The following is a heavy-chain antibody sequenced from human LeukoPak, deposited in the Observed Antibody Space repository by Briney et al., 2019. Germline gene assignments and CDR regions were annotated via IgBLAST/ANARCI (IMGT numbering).Heavy chain of an antibody. CDR1: GITFGNNW. D-gene: IGHD1-1*01. V-gene: IGHV3-74*01. CDR3: ARVRQLERVDN. CDR2: VTRDGGDA. Sequence: SGGSLRLSCAASGITFGNNWMHWVRQGPGKGLVWISGVTRDGGDAIYADSVKGRFTVSRDNAKNTLYLQMNSLRAEDTAVYYCARVRQLERVDNWGQGTLVTVSS. J-gene: IGHJ4*02.